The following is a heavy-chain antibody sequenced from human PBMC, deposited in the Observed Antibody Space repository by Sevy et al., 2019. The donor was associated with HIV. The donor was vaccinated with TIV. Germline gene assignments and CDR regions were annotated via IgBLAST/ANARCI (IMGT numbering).Heavy chain of an antibody. J-gene: IGHJ4*01. CDR2: INPNSDVT. V-gene: IGHV1-2*02. CDR1: GYRFTDYY. D-gene: IGHD2-2*02. CDR3: ASDQECCCTTTCYSGLDH. Sequence: ASVKVSCETSGYRFTDYYIHWVRQAPGQGLEWMGWINPNSDVTKSAKKFQDRVIMTKDTSISTVYMELSGLTFDDSAVYYWASDQECCCTTTCYSGLDHWGHGSLVTVSS.